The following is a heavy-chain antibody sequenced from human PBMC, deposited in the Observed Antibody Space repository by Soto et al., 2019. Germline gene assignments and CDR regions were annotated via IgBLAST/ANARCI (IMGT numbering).Heavy chain of an antibody. Sequence: GGSLRLSCAASGFTFRSYAMSWVRQAPGKGLEWVSAISGSGGSTYYADSVKGRFTISRDNSKNTLYLQMNSLRAEDTAVYYCAKGTQLPMPYFHSGTAVWGQGTTVTVS. V-gene: IGHV3-23*01. CDR3: AKGTQLPMPYFHSGTAV. CDR1: GFTFRSYA. CDR2: ISGSGGST. J-gene: IGHJ6*02. D-gene: IGHD6-6*01.